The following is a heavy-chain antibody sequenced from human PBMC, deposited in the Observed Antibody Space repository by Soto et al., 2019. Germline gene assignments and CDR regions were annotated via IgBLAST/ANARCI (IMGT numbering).Heavy chain of an antibody. V-gene: IGHV1-69*01. CDR2: IIPIFGTA. Sequence: QVQLEQSGGEVKKPGSSVKVSCKASGVTFSKFIMTWVRQAPGLGLEWVGGIIPIFGTANYAKKFQGRVTITADESTRTSYLEVSNLRSEDTAVYYCAKVRYSSPMGYYYGMDVWGQGTAVTVSS. J-gene: IGHJ6*02. CDR1: GVTFSKFI. CDR3: AKVRYSSPMGYYYGMDV. D-gene: IGHD6-19*01.